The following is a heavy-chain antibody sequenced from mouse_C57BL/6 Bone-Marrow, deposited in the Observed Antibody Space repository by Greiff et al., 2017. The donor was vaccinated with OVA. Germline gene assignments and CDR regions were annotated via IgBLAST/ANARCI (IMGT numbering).Heavy chain of an antibody. J-gene: IGHJ1*03. Sequence: QVHVKQSGAELVKPGASVKLSCKASGYTFTEYTIHWVKQRSGQGLEWIGWFYPGSGSIKYNEKFKDKATLTEDKSTSTVYMELSRLTSEDSAVYFCARHYPDGYFFYWYFDVGGTGTTVTVSS. V-gene: IGHV1-62-2*01. CDR1: GYTFTEYT. CDR2: FYPGSGSI. D-gene: IGHD2-3*01. CDR3: ARHYPDGYFFYWYFDV.